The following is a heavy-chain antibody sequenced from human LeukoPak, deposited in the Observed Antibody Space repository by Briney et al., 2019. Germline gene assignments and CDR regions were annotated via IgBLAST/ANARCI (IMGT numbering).Heavy chain of an antibody. CDR1: GYTFTSYA. V-gene: IGHV7-4-1*02. D-gene: IGHD3-10*01. J-gene: IGHJ3*02. Sequence: GASVEVSCKASGYTFTSYAMNWVRQAPGQGLEWMGWINTNTGNPTYAQGFTGRFVFSLDTSVSTAYLQISSLKAGDTAVYYCARDDGSGSYPVDAFDIWGQGTMVTVSS. CDR2: INTNTGNP. CDR3: ARDDGSGSYPVDAFDI.